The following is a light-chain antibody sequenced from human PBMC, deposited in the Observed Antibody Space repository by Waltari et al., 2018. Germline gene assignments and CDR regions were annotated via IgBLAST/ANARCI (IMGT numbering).Light chain of an antibody. V-gene: IGKV1-8*01. J-gene: IGKJ1*01. Sequence: AIRMTQSPSSFSASTGDRVTITCRASQAIGSYLAWYRQKPGRVPKLLISAASTLQSGVPSRFTGSGSGTDFTLTINCLQPEDFATYYCQQYYDDPRTFGQGTKVEVK. CDR2: AAS. CDR1: QAIGSY. CDR3: QQYYDDPRT.